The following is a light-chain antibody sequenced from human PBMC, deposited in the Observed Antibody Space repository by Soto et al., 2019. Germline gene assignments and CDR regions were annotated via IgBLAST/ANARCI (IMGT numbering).Light chain of an antibody. Sequence: EIVLTQSPGTLSLSPGERATLSCRASQSVSSSYLAWYQQKPGQAPRLLIYGASSRATGIPDRFSGSGSGTDFTLTISRLEPEDVAVYYCQQCGGSPLYTFGQGTRLEIK. V-gene: IGKV3-20*01. CDR3: QQCGGSPLYT. CDR2: GAS. CDR1: QSVSSSY. J-gene: IGKJ2*01.